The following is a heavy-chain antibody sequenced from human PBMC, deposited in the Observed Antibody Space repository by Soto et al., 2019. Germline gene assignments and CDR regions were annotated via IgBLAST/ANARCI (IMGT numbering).Heavy chain of an antibody. V-gene: IGHV3-7*01. Sequence: PGRSLRLSCEAAGFTFSDYWMSWARQTPGKGLEWVANIKEDGSQKYYADSVRGRFTISRDNAKNLLLLEMKYLSAEDTALYYCARTGTTHYWGQGTLVTVSS. CDR3: ARTGTTHY. D-gene: IGHD1-1*01. CDR2: IKEDGSQK. CDR1: GFTFSDYW. J-gene: IGHJ4*02.